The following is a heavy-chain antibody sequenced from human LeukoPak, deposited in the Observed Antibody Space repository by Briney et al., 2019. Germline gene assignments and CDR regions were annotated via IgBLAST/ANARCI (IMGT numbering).Heavy chain of an antibody. CDR2: IYYSGST. J-gene: IGHJ3*02. Sequence: PSETLSLTCTVSGGSSSSYYWSWIRQPPGKGLEWIGYIYYSGSTNYNPSLKSRVTISVDTSKNQFSLKLSSVTAADTAVYYCARAGGCSSTSCYYDAFDIWGQGTMVTVSS. V-gene: IGHV4-59*01. CDR1: GGSSSSYY. D-gene: IGHD2-2*01. CDR3: ARAGGCSSTSCYYDAFDI.